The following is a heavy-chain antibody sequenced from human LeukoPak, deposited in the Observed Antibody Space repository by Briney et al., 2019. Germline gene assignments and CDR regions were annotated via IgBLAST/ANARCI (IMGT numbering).Heavy chain of an antibody. J-gene: IGHJ4*02. CDR2: ISSSGSTI. V-gene: IGHV3-11*01. Sequence: GGSLRLSCAASGFTFSDYYMSWIRQAPGKGLEWVSYISSSGSTIYYADSVKGRFTISRDNAKNSLYLQMNSLRAEDTAVYCCARDRGSYDILTGYRGGVDYWGQGTLVTVSS. CDR3: ARDRGSYDILTGYRGGVDY. D-gene: IGHD3-9*01. CDR1: GFTFSDYY.